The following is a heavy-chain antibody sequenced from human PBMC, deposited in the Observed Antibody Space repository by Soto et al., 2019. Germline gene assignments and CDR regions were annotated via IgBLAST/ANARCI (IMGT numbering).Heavy chain of an antibody. D-gene: IGHD3-16*02. V-gene: IGHV1-69*02. J-gene: IGHJ3*02. CDR1: GGTFSSYT. Sequence: QVPLVQSGAEVKKPGSSVKVSCKASGGTFSSYTISWVRQAPGQGLEWMGRIIPILGIANYAQKFQGRVTITADKSTSTAYMELSSLRSEDTAVYYCARAPGVRGSYRNDAFDIWGQGTMVTVSS. CDR2: IIPILGIA. CDR3: ARAPGVRGSYRNDAFDI.